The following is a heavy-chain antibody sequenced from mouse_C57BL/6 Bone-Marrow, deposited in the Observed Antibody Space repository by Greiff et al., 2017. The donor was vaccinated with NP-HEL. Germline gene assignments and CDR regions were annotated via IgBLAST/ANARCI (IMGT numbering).Heavy chain of an antibody. D-gene: IGHD1-1*01. CDR1: GYTFTSYW. V-gene: IGHV1-64*01. J-gene: IGHJ2*01. CDR2: IHPNSGST. CDR3: ARYDTTSY. Sequence: VQLQQSGAELVKPGASVKLSCKASGYTFTSYWMHWVKQRPGQGLEWIGMIHPNSGSTNYNEKFKSKATLTVDKSSSTAYMQLSSLTAEDSAVYYCARYDTTSYWGQGTTLTVSS.